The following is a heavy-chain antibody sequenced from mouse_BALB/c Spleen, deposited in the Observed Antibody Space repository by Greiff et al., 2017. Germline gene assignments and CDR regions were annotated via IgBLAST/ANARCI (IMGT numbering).Heavy chain of an antibody. CDR3: VSRGPYFDY. Sequence: EVQVVESGGGLVQPKGSLKLSCAASGFTFNTYAMNWVRQAPGKGLEWVARIRSKSNNYATYYADSVKDRFTISRDDSQSMLYLQMNNLKTEDTAMYYCVSRGPYFDYWGQGTTLTVSS. CDR2: IRSKSNNYAT. D-gene: IGHD3-3*01. V-gene: IGHV10-1*02. J-gene: IGHJ2*01. CDR1: GFTFNTYA.